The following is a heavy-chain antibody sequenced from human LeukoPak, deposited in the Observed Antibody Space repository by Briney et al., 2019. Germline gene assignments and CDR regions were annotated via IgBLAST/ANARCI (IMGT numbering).Heavy chain of an antibody. CDR3: ARGANTHFDY. D-gene: IGHD1-26*01. Sequence: GGSLRLSCAASGFTFSNYDMHWVRQATGKGLEWVSAIGTAGDTYYQGSVRGRFTMSRENAKNSLYLQMNSLTAGDTAVYYCARGANTHFDYWGQGILVTVSS. V-gene: IGHV3-13*04. CDR1: GFTFSNYD. CDR2: IGTAGDT. J-gene: IGHJ4*02.